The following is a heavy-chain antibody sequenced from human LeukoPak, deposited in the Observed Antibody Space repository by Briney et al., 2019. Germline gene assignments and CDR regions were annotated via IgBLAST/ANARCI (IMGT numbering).Heavy chain of an antibody. D-gene: IGHD2-8*01. V-gene: IGHV1-69*05. CDR2: IIPIFGTA. J-gene: IGHJ4*02. CDR1: GGTFGSYA. Sequence: SVKVSCKASGGTFGSYAISWVRQAPGQGLEWMGRIIPIFGTANYAQKFQGRVTITTDESTSTAYMELSSLRSEDTAVYYCAREDIVLMVYGSYFDYWDQGTLVTVSS. CDR3: AREDIVLMVYGSYFDY.